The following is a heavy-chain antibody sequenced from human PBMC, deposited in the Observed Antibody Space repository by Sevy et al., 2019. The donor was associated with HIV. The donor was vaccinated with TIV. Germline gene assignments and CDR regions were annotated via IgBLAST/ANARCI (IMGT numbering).Heavy chain of an antibody. CDR2: IHHAGSA. D-gene: IGHD6-13*01. CDR1: GGSISSSNW. CDR3: ARDPGAAGSKGDLDY. J-gene: IGHJ4*01. V-gene: IGHV4-4*02. Sequence: SETLSLTCAVSGGSISSSNWWTWVRQSPGKVLEWIGEIHHAGSAKYNPSLQSRVTISVDKSNNQFSLKLNSVTAADTAVYYCARDPGAAGSKGDLDYWGHGIKVTVSS.